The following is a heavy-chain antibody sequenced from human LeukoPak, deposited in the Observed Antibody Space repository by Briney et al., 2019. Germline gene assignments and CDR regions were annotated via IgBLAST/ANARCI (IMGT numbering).Heavy chain of an antibody. Sequence: GGSLRLSCTASGFTLSDYHMNRVRQAPGKGLEWLSSITTISHYIYYAGAVRGRFTISRDNAKNSLYLQMNSLRGEDTAVYYCARSGGPGTYHQLRYNWFDPWGQGTLVTVSS. D-gene: IGHD3-10*01. CDR1: GFTLSDYH. J-gene: IGHJ5*02. CDR3: ARSGGPGTYHQLRYNWFDP. V-gene: IGHV3-21*01. CDR2: ITTISHYI.